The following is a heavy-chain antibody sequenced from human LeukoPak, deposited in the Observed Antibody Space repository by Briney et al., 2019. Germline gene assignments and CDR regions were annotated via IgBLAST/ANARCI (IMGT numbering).Heavy chain of an antibody. J-gene: IGHJ3*02. CDR1: GFTVSSNY. D-gene: IGHD3-22*01. V-gene: IGHV3-53*05. CDR3: AKLSVEYYYDSSGSPSDAFDI. Sequence: GGSLRLSCAASGFTVSSNYMTWVRQAPGKGLEWVSVIYSGGTTYYADSVKGRFTISRDNSKNTLYLQMNSLRAEDTAVYYCAKLSVEYYYDSSGSPSDAFDIWGQGTMVTVSS. CDR2: IYSGGTT.